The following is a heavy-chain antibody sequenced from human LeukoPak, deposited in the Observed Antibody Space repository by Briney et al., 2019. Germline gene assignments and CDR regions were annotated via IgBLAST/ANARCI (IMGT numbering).Heavy chain of an antibody. Sequence: PGKSLKISCKGSGYSSTSYWIGWVRQMRGKGLEWRGISIPSESETRNNPSFQGQVTISADKSISTAYPQWSSLKASDTAMYYCARWGPGGDGYTDYWGQGTLVTVS. CDR3: ARWGPGGDGYTDY. D-gene: IGHD5-24*01. J-gene: IGHJ4*02. CDR2: SIPSESET. CDR1: GYSSTSYW. V-gene: IGHV5-51*01.